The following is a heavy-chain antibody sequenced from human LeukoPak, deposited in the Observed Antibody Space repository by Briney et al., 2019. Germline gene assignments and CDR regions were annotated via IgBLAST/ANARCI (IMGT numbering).Heavy chain of an antibody. CDR2: ISYDGSNK. V-gene: IGHV3-30-3*01. Sequence: GGSPRLSCAASGFTFSSYAMHWVRQAPGKGLEWVAVISYDGSNKYYADSVKGRFTISRDNSKNTLYLQMNSLRAEDTAVYYCVTEGQLVPYYWGQGTLVTVSS. D-gene: IGHD6-6*01. CDR1: GFTFSSYA. CDR3: VTEGQLVPYY. J-gene: IGHJ4*02.